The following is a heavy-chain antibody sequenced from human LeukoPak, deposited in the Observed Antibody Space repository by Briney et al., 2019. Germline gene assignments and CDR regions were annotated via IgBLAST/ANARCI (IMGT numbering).Heavy chain of an antibody. CDR2: INSDGSST. V-gene: IGHV3-74*01. Sequence: GGSLRLSCAASGFTFSSYWMHWVRQAPGKGLVWVSRINSDGSSTSYADSVKGRFTISRDNAKNTLYLQMNSLRAKDTAVYYCARVRGWAGSGSIDYWGQGTLVTVSS. CDR1: GFTFSSYW. CDR3: ARVRGWAGSGSIDY. J-gene: IGHJ4*02. D-gene: IGHD3-10*01.